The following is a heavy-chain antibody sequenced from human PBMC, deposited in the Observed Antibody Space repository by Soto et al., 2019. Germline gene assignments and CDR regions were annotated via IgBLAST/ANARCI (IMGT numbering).Heavy chain of an antibody. CDR3: SRRSGVYGSGSSDY. Sequence: GESLKISCKASGYSFANYWISWVRQMPGRGLEWMGRIDPSDSYSNYNPSFQGHVTISADKSISTAYLQWSSLKASDTAMYYCSRRSGVYGSGSSDYWGQGTLVTVSS. V-gene: IGHV5-10-1*01. CDR2: IDPSDSYS. D-gene: IGHD3-10*01. J-gene: IGHJ4*02. CDR1: GYSFANYW.